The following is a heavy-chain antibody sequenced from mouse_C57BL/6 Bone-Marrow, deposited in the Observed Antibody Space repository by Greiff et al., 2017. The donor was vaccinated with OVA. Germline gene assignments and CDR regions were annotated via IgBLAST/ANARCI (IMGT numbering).Heavy chain of an antibody. D-gene: IGHD2-4*01. CDR1: GYTFTDYN. J-gene: IGHJ3*01. CDR3: ARGGYYEYDGGAWFAY. CDR2: INSNNGGT. Sequence: EVQLQQSGPELAKPGASVKIPCKASGYTFTDYNMDWVKQSHGKSLEWIGDINSNNGGTIYNQKFKGKATLTVDKSSSTAYMELRSLTSEDTAVYYWARGGYYEYDGGAWFAYWGQGTLVIVSA. V-gene: IGHV1-18*01.